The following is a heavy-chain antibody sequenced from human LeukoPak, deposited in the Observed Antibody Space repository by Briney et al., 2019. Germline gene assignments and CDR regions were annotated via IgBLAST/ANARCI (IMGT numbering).Heavy chain of an antibody. V-gene: IGHV3-11*04. CDR1: GFTFSDYY. J-gene: IGHJ3*02. CDR3: ARKKIAAAGFDAFDI. Sequence: PGGSLRLSCAASGFTFSDYYMSWIRQAPGKGLEWVSYISSSGSTIYYADSVKGRFTISRDNAKNSLYLQMNSLRAEDTAVYYCARKKIAAAGFDAFDIWGQGTMVTVSS. D-gene: IGHD6-13*01. CDR2: ISSSGSTI.